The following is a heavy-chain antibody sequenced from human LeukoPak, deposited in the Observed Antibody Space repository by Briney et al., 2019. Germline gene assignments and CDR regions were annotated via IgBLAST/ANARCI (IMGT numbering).Heavy chain of an antibody. CDR1: RFIVSSNY. V-gene: IGHV3-53*01. D-gene: IGHD1-1*01. CDR3: ARQGTGLDY. CDR2: AHSVGDT. Sequence: PGGSLTLSSKVVRFIVSSNYMSWVSQVHGKVLEWVSIAHSVGDTFFEDSAKGRFTSSREHSNKLATLHMTSLTVEDTAVYYCARQGTGLDYWGQGTLVTVSS. J-gene: IGHJ4*02.